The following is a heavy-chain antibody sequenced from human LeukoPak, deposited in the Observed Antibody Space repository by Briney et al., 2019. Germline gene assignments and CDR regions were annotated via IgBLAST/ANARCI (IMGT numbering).Heavy chain of an antibody. Sequence: PGGSLRLSCAASGFTFSSYWMHWVRQAPGKGLVWVSRINTDGSSTSYADSVKGRFTISRDNVKNTLYLQMNSLRAEDTAVYYCARGGSSGWDAFDIWGQGTMATVSS. J-gene: IGHJ3*02. CDR1: GFTFSSYW. D-gene: IGHD6-19*01. V-gene: IGHV3-74*01. CDR3: ARGGSSGWDAFDI. CDR2: INTDGSST.